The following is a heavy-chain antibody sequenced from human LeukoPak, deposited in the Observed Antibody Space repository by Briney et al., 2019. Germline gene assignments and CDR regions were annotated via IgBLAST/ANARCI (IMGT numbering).Heavy chain of an antibody. J-gene: IGHJ4*02. D-gene: IGHD3-10*01. CDR3: AREGTRGVIGY. CDR1: GFTFSSYA. V-gene: IGHV3-64*01. Sequence: GGSLRLSCAASGFTFSSYAMHWVRQAPGKRPEYVSAITSNGDSTYNANSVKGRFTISRDNSKNTVFLQMGSLRAEDMAVYYCAREGTRGVIGYWGQGTLVTVSS. CDR2: ITSNGDST.